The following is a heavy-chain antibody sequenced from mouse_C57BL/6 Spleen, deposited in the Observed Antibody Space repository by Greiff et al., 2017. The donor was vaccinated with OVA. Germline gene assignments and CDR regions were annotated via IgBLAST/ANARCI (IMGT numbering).Heavy chain of an antibody. CDR2: IYPGDGDT. D-gene: IGHD4-1*01. CDR1: GYAFSSSW. Sequence: QVHVKQSGPELVKPGASVKISCKASGYAFSSSWMNWVKQRPGKGLEWIGRIYPGDGDTNYNGKFKGKATLTADKSSSTAYMQLSSLTSEDSAVYFCARSTGTGGYYFDYWGQGTTLTVSS. J-gene: IGHJ2*01. V-gene: IGHV1-82*01. CDR3: ARSTGTGGYYFDY.